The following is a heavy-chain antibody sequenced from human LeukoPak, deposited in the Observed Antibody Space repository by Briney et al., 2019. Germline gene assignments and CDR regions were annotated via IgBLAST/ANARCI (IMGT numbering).Heavy chain of an antibody. CDR2: IKQDGSEK. V-gene: IGHV3-7*03. D-gene: IGHD2-2*01. Sequence: PGGSLRLSCAASGFTFRTYWISWVRQAPGKGLEWVANIKQDGSEKYYVDSVKGRFTISRENAKNSLYLQMNSLRAEDTAVYYCARAVYCSSTSCYRYGGDYYYYMDVWGKGTTVTVSS. CDR3: ARAVYCSSTSCYRYGGDYYYYMDV. J-gene: IGHJ6*03. CDR1: GFTFRTYW.